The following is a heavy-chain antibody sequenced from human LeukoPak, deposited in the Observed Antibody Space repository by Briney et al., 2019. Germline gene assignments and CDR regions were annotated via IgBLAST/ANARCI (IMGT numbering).Heavy chain of an antibody. CDR1: GGSFSGYY. CDR3: ARLRVWQQLTPYYYYYYMDV. J-gene: IGHJ6*03. D-gene: IGHD6-13*01. V-gene: IGHV4-34*01. CDR2: INHSGST. Sequence: SETLSLTCAVYGGSFSGYYWSWIRQPPGKGLEWIGEINHSGSTNYNPSLKSRVTISVDTSKNQFSLKLSSVTAADTAVYYCARLRVWQQLTPYYYYYYMDVWDKGTTVTISS.